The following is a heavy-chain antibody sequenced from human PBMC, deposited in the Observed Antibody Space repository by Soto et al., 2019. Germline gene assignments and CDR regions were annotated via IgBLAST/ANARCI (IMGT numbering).Heavy chain of an antibody. V-gene: IGHV3-7*01. J-gene: IGHJ3*02. CDR3: ARVNIDDAFDI. Sequence: EVQLVESGGGLVQPGGSLRLSCAASGFTFSSYWMSWVRQAPGKGLEWVANIKQDGSEKYYVDSVKGRFTISRDNAKNSLYLQMNSLSAEDTAVYYCARVNIDDAFDIWGQGTMVTVSS. D-gene: IGHD5-12*01. CDR1: GFTFSSYW. CDR2: IKQDGSEK.